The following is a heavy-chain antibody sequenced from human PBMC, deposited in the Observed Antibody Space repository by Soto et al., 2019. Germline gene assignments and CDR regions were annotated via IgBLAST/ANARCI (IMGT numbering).Heavy chain of an antibody. CDR2: IIPIFGTA. D-gene: IGHD5-18*01. CDR3: ARLLVDTAMPQVDY. J-gene: IGHJ4*02. Sequence: SVKVSCKASGGPFSSYAISWVRQAPGQGLEWMGGIIPIFGTADYAQKFQGRVTITADESTSTAYMELSSLRSEDTAVYYCARLLVDTAMPQVDYRGKRTLVTVSS. V-gene: IGHV1-69*13. CDR1: GGPFSSYA.